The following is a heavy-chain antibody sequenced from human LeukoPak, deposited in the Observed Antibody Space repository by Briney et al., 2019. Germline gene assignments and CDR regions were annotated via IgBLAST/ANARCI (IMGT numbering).Heavy chain of an antibody. V-gene: IGHV1-18*01. CDR2: ISAYNGNT. D-gene: IGHD4-23*01. CDR3: VRENYGGSFDY. Sequence: ASVKVSCKASGYTFTSYGISWVRQAPGQGLEWMGWISAYNGNTNYAQKLQGRVTMTTDTSTSTAYMELSRLRSDDTAVYYCVRENYGGSFDYWGQGTLVTVSS. J-gene: IGHJ4*02. CDR1: GYTFTSYG.